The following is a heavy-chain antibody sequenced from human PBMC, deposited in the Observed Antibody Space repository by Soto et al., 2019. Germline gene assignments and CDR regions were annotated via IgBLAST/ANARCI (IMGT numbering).Heavy chain of an antibody. Sequence: QVQLQQWGAGLLKPSETLSLTCAVYGGSFSGYYWSWIRQPPGKGLEWIGEITHSGSTNYNPSLKSRVTISVDTSKSQFSLKLSSVTAADTAVYYCARGSRLDSSGYYYVAYWGQGTLVTVSS. J-gene: IGHJ4*02. CDR1: GGSFSGYY. CDR3: ARGSRLDSSGYYYVAY. V-gene: IGHV4-34*01. CDR2: ITHSGST. D-gene: IGHD3-22*01.